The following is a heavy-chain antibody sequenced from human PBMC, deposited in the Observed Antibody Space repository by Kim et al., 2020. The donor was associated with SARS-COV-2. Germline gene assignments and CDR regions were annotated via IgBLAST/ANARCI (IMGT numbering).Heavy chain of an antibody. CDR3: AREVRVPAALEGYYFSGM. D-gene: IGHD2-2*01. V-gene: IGHV3-7*01. CDR2: IKEDGSET. J-gene: IGHJ6*01. Sequence: GESLKISCATSGVSLSSYWMSWVRQVPGKGLEWVANIKEDGSETYYVDSVKGRFTISRDNAKNSLYLQMSSLRAEDTAVYHCAREVRVPAALEGYYFSGM. CDR1: GVSLSSYW.